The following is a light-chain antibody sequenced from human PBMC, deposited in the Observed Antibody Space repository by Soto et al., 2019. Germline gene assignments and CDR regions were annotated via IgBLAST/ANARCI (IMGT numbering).Light chain of an antibody. J-gene: IGKJ1*01. CDR3: QQYTYSPWT. V-gene: IGKV3-20*01. CDR1: QSVSSAY. CDR2: GAS. Sequence: EVVLTQSPGTLSLSPGERATLSCRASQSVSSAYLGWYQQKPGQAPRLLIYGASSRATGIPDRFSGSGSGTDFTLTISRLQPEDFAEYFCQQYTYSPWTFGQGTKVEIE.